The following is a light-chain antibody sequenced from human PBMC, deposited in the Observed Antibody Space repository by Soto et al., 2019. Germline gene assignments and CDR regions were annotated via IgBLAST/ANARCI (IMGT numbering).Light chain of an antibody. CDR3: QQYGSSPT. CDR2: GAS. CDR1: QSVSSN. Sequence: IVLTQSPATLSVSRWGRARLGCRASQSVSSNLAWHQQRPGQAPRLLIYGASSRATGIPDRFSGSGSGTDFTLTISRLEPEDFAVYYCQQYGSSPTFGQGTKVDI. J-gene: IGKJ1*01. V-gene: IGKV3-20*01.